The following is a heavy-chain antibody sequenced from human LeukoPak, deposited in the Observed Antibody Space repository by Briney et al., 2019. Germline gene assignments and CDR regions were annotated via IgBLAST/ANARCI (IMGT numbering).Heavy chain of an antibody. D-gene: IGHD6-19*01. CDR1: GFTFGSHW. CDR2: TNQDGSRE. J-gene: IGHJ5*02. CDR3: ARDSGWTFDP. Sequence: GGSLKLSCTASGFTFGSHWMIWVRRAPGKGLEWVANTNQDGSREKYADSVRGRFTVSRDNAKNSVYLQMNSLGVEDTAIYYCARDSGWTFDPWGQGTLVTVSS. V-gene: IGHV3-7*01.